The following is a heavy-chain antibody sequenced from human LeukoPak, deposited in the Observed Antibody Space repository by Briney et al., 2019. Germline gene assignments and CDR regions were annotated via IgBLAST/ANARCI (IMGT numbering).Heavy chain of an antibody. V-gene: IGHV5-51*01. D-gene: IGHD6-13*01. CDR3: ARKIAAAGSFYYFDY. CDR2: IYPGDSDT. CDR1: GYSFTSYW. Sequence: GESLKISCKGSGYSFTSYWIGWVRQMPGKGLEWMGIIYPGDSDTRYSPSFQGQVTVSADKSISTAYLQWSSLKASDTAMYYCARKIAAAGSFYYFDYWGQGTLVTVSS. J-gene: IGHJ4*02.